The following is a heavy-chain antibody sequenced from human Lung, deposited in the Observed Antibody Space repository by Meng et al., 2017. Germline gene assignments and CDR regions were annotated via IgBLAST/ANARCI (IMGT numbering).Heavy chain of an antibody. Sequence: QVQMQESGPGLVKPSETLSLTCTVSGGSISSTTSYWGWIRQPPGKTLEWIGSIYYSGSTHYNPSLKRRVIVSIDTSKDQFSLKLTSAAAADTAIYYCARNRTQGFFDIWSQGTLVTFSS. CDR2: IYYSGST. D-gene: IGHD1/OR15-1a*01. V-gene: IGHV4-39*01. CDR3: ARNRTQGFFDI. CDR1: GGSISSTTSY. J-gene: IGHJ4*02.